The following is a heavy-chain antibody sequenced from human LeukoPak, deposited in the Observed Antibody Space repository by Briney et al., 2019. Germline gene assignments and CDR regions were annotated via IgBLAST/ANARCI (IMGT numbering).Heavy chain of an antibody. Sequence: ASVKVSCKVSGYTLTELSMHWVRQAPGKGLEWMGGFDPEDGETIYAQKFQGRVTMTEDTSTDTAYMELSSLRSEDTAVYYCATMPSGSYLPRLDYWGKETLVTVPS. CDR2: FDPEDGET. J-gene: IGHJ4*02. CDR1: GYTLTELS. V-gene: IGHV1-24*01. D-gene: IGHD1-26*01. CDR3: ATMPSGSYLPRLDY.